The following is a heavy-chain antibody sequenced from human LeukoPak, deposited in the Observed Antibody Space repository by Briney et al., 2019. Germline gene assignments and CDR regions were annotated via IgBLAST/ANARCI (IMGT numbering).Heavy chain of an antibody. CDR2: MNPNSGNT. J-gene: IGHJ6*03. V-gene: IGHV1-8*02. CDR3: ARGGDFWSGYKLYYYYMDV. CDR1: GYTFTGYY. D-gene: IGHD3-3*01. Sequence: PGASVKVSCKASGYTFTGYYMHWVRQAPGQGLEWMGWMNPNSGNTGYAQKFQGRVTMTRNTSISTAYMELSSLRSEDTAVYYCARGGDFWSGYKLYYYYMDVWGKGTTVTVSS.